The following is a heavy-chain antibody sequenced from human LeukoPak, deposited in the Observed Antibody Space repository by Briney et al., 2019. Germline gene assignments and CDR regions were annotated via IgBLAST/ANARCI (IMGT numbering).Heavy chain of an antibody. CDR2: ISHSGSI. Sequence: PSETLSLTCAVSGGSLSSSDWWSWVRQPPGKGLEWIGEISHSGSINYNPSLKSRVTISLDKSKHQFSLRLTSVTAADTAIYYCARDGFSAYDRDLDYWGQGTLVTVSS. V-gene: IGHV4-4*02. J-gene: IGHJ4*02. D-gene: IGHD5-12*01. CDR1: GGSLSSSDW. CDR3: ARDGFSAYDRDLDY.